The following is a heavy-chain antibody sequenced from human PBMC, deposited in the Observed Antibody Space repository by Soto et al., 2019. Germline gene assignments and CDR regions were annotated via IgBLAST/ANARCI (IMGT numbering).Heavy chain of an antibody. V-gene: IGHV3-7*01. D-gene: IGHD2-15*01. CDR3: ARDLTPVIKIGTFRDALDM. CDR2: IRQEVAAK. J-gene: IGHJ3*02. CDR1: GFTFSSYW. Sequence: EVQLVESGGGLVQPGGSLRLSCAASGFTFSSYWMTWVRQAPGKGLEWVANIRQEVAAKNYLDSVTGRFTISRDNAKKALFLQMNSLRDEDTAVYSCARDLTPVIKIGTFRDALDMWSQGTAVIVSS.